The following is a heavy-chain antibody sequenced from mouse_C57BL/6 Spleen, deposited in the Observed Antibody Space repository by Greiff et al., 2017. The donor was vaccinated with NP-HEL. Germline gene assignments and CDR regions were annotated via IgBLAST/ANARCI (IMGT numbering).Heavy chain of an antibody. CDR3: AREGLRWAYYFDY. CDR1: GYTFTSYW. Sequence: VQLQQSGAELAKPGASVKLSCKASGYTFTSYWMHWVKQRPGQGLEWIGYINPSSGYTKYNQKFKDKATLTADKSSSTDYMQLSSLTYEYSAVYYCAREGLRWAYYFDYWGQGTTLTVSS. V-gene: IGHV1-7*01. J-gene: IGHJ2*01. CDR2: INPSSGYT. D-gene: IGHD3-1*01.